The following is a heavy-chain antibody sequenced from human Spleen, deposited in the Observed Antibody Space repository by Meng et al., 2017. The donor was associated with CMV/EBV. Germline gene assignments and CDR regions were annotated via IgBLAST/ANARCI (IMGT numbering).Heavy chain of an antibody. V-gene: IGHV4-39*07. CDR3: ARGGVYCSSTSCYPLGTYDYYGMDV. J-gene: IGHJ6*02. Sequence: GSLRLSCTVSGGSISSSSYYWGWIRQPPGKGLEWIGSIYYSGSTYYNPSLKSRVTISLDTSKNQFSLKLRSVTAADTAVYYCARGGVYCSSTSCYPLGTYDYYGMDVWGQGTTVTVSS. CDR1: GGSISSSSYY. D-gene: IGHD2-2*01. CDR2: IYYSGST.